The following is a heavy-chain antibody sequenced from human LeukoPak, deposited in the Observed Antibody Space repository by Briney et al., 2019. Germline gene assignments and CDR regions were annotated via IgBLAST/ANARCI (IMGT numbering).Heavy chain of an antibody. D-gene: IGHD3-10*01. CDR1: GFSLSNAY. CDR2: IKTRNRGEAI. V-gene: IGHV3-15*01. CDR3: TTDYYGSGSYWSPFDY. Sequence: PGGSLRLSCAASGFSLSNAYMNWVRQTPGKGLEWVGRIKTRNRGEAIDYAAPVKGRFTISREDSKNTLYLQMDSLKIEDTAVYYCTTDYYGSGSYWSPFDYWGQGTLVTVSS. J-gene: IGHJ4*02.